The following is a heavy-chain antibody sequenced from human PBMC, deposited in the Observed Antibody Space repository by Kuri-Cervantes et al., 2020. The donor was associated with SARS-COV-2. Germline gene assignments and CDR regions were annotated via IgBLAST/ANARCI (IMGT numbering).Heavy chain of an antibody. Sequence: GGSLRLSCAASGFTFISSWMNWVCQAPEKGLEWVADIKCDGSEKYYVDSVKGRLTISRDNAKKSLHLQVNSQRAEDMTVYYCASLNVDTAMAPVSDYYYMDVWGKGTTVTVSS. V-gene: IGHV3-52*01. D-gene: IGHD5-18*01. CDR3: ASLNVDTAMAPVSDYYYMDV. J-gene: IGHJ6*03. CDR2: IKCDGSEK. CDR1: GFTFISSW.